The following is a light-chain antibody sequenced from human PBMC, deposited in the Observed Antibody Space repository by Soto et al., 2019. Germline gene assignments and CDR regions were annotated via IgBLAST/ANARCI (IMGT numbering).Light chain of an antibody. CDR3: QQSHSAPLT. CDR2: AAS. CDR1: QFISTY. V-gene: IGKV1-39*01. J-gene: IGKJ4*01. Sequence: DLQMPQSPSSLSASVGDSVTITCRASQFISTYLNWYQQKLGKAPKLLIYAASSLQRGVPSRFSGSGSGTDFTLTISSLQPEDFATYYCQQSHSAPLTFGGGTKVEIK.